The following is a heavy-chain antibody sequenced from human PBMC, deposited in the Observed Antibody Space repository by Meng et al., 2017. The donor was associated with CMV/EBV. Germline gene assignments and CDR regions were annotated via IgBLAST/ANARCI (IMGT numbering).Heavy chain of an antibody. CDR2: IRYDGSNK. Sequence: GESLKISCAASGFTFSSYGMHWVRQAPGKGLEWVAFIRYDGSNKYYADSVKGRFTISRDKSKNTLYLQMNSLRAEDTAVYYCAKREGQGAYDFWCGYSNLYYYCGMDVWGQGTTVTVSS. J-gene: IGHJ6*02. CDR1: GFTFSSYG. D-gene: IGHD3-3*01. V-gene: IGHV3-30*02. CDR3: AKREGQGAYDFWCGYSNLYYYCGMDV.